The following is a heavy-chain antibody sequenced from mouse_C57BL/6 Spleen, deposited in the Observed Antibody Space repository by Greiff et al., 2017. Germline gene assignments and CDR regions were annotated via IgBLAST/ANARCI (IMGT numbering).Heavy chain of an antibody. J-gene: IGHJ3*01. CDR1: GYTFTSYW. CDR3: ARENYSKYAWFAY. V-gene: IGHV1-50*01. CDR2: IGPSDSYT. Sequence: QVQLQQPGAELVKPGASVKLSCKASGYTFTSYWMQWVKQRPGQGLEWIGDIGPSDSYTNYNQKFKGKATLTVDTSSSTAYMQLNSLKSEDYAVYYCARENYSKYAWFAYWGQGTMVTVSA. D-gene: IGHD2-5*01.